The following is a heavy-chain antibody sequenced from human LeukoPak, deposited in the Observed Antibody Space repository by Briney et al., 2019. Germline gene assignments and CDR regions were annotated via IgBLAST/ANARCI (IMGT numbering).Heavy chain of an antibody. CDR3: ASQVPIYY. CDR1: GGSISSGGYS. CDR2: IYHSGST. Sequence: PSETLSFTCAVSGGSISSGGYSWSWIRQPPGKGLEWIGYIYHSGSTYYNPSLKSRVTISVDRSKNQFSLKLSSVTAADTAVYYCASQVPIYYWGQGTLVTVSS. V-gene: IGHV4-30-2*01. J-gene: IGHJ4*02. D-gene: IGHD2-2*01.